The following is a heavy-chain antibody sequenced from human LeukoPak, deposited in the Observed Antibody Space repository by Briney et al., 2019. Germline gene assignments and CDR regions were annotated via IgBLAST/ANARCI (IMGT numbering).Heavy chain of an antibody. V-gene: IGHV4-61*01. CDR3: ARGDYYASGSYHY. Sequence: PSETLSLTCTVSGGSISSSSYYWSWVRQPPGKGLEWIGYIYFSGSTNYNPSLKSRVTISVDMSKNQFSLKLSSVTAADTALYYCARGDYYASGSYHYWGQGTLVTVAS. D-gene: IGHD3-10*01. CDR1: GGSISSSSYY. J-gene: IGHJ4*02. CDR2: IYFSGST.